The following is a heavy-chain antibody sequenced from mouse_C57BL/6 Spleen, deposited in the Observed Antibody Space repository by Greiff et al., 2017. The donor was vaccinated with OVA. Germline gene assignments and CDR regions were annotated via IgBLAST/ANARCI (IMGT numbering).Heavy chain of an antibody. J-gene: IGHJ1*03. CDR1: GFTFSDYG. CDR3: ARSSRYFDV. Sequence: VQLKESGGGLVKPGGSLKLSCAASGFTFSDYGMHWVRQAPEKGLEWVAYISSGSSTIYYADTVKGRFTISRDNAKNTLFLQMTSLRSEDTAMYYCARSSRYFDVWGTGTTVTVSS. CDR2: ISSGSSTI. V-gene: IGHV5-17*01. D-gene: IGHD1-1*01.